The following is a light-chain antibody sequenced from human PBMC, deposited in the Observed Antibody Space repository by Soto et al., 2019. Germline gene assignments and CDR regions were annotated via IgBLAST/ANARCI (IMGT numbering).Light chain of an antibody. CDR3: EQYGGSSYT. CDR1: QSVSSNH. J-gene: IGKJ2*01. CDR2: GAS. Sequence: EIVLTQSPGSLSLSPRERATLSCRASQSVSSNHLDWYQQKPGQAPRLLSYGASRRATGIPDRFSGSESATAFTLTISRLEPEDFAVSYCEQYGGSSYTFGQGTKVEIK. V-gene: IGKV3-20*01.